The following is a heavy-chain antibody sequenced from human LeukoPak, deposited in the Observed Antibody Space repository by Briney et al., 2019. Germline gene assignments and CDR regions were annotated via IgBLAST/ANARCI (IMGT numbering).Heavy chain of an antibody. Sequence: GGSLRLSCAASGFTFSSYSMNWVRKAPGKGLEWFSSISRSSSYIYYADSVKGRFTISRDNAKNSLYLQMNSLRAEDTAVYYCARAVQFLELIESYYYYMDVWGKGTTVTVSS. D-gene: IGHD3-3*01. V-gene: IGHV3-21*01. CDR3: ARAVQFLELIESYYYYMDV. CDR2: ISRSSSYI. CDR1: GFTFSSYS. J-gene: IGHJ6*03.